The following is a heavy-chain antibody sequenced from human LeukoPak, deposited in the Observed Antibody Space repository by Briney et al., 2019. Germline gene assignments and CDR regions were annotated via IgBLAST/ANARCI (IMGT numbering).Heavy chain of an antibody. Sequence: SETLSLTCTVSGGSISSYYWSWIRQPPGKGLEWIGYIYYSGSTNYNPSLKSRVTISVDTSKNQFSLKLSSVTAADTAVYYCARDPWSYYYMDVWGKGTTVTVSS. J-gene: IGHJ6*03. CDR1: GGSISSYY. V-gene: IGHV4-59*01. D-gene: IGHD2-8*01. CDR2: IYYSGST. CDR3: ARDPWSYYYMDV.